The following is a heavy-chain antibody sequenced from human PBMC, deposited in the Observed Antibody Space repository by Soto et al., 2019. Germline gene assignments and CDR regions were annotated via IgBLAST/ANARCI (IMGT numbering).Heavy chain of an antibody. J-gene: IGHJ6*03. D-gene: IGHD3-3*01. Sequence: ASVKVSCKASGYTFTSYDINWVRQATGQGLEWMGWMNPNSGNTGYAQKFQGRVTMTRNTSISTAYMELSSLRSEDTAVYYCARGYYGHYYYYYMDVWGKGTTVTVSS. CDR2: MNPNSGNT. CDR3: ARGYYGHYYYYYMDV. CDR1: GYTFTSYD. V-gene: IGHV1-8*01.